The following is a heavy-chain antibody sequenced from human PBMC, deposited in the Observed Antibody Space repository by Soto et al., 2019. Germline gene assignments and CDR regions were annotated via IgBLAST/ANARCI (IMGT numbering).Heavy chain of an antibody. D-gene: IGHD6-19*01. Sequence: QVQLVESGGGVVQPGRSLRLSCAASGFSFSTFGMHWIRQAPGKGLEWVAVISYDGSNKYYADSAKGRFTISRDTSKNTGFVQMNSLRAEDTAVYYCARDWLTRSFDYWGQGTLVTVSS. J-gene: IGHJ4*02. CDR2: ISYDGSNK. CDR1: GFSFSTFG. V-gene: IGHV3-33*01. CDR3: ARDWLTRSFDY.